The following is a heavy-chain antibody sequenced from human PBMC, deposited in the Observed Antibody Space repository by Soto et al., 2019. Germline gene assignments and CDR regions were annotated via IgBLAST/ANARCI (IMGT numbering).Heavy chain of an antibody. V-gene: IGHV4-30-4*01. Sequence: SETLSLTCTVSGGSINSGDYYWSWIRQPPGKGLEWIRNLYYTGSTYYNPSLKSRVTISVDTSKKQFSLMVTSVTAADTAVYYCARYRYSDSLKEYYFDYWGQGTLVTVSS. CDR3: ARYRYSDSLKEYYFDY. J-gene: IGHJ4*02. D-gene: IGHD3-22*01. CDR1: GGSINSGDYY. CDR2: LYYTGST.